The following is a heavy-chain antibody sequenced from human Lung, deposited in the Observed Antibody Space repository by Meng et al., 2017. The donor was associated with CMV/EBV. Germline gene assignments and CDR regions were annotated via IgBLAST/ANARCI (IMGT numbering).Heavy chain of an antibody. Sequence: ETLSLXCAASGFTFSSYAMSWVRQAPGKGLEWVSAISGSGGSTYYADSVKGRFTISRDNSKNTLYLQMNSLRAEDTAVYYCAKDLGGETDFWSGYLYYYYYGMDVWGQGTTVTVPS. J-gene: IGHJ6*02. CDR1: GFTFSSYA. CDR3: AKDLGGETDFWSGYLYYYYYGMDV. D-gene: IGHD3-3*01. CDR2: ISGSGGST. V-gene: IGHV3-23*01.